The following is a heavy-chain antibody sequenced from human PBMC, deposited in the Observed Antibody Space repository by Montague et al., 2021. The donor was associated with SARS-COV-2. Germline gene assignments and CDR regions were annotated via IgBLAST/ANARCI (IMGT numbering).Heavy chain of an antibody. CDR1: GYTFTSYA. J-gene: IGHJ4*02. V-gene: IGHV1-3*01. Sequence: SVKVSCKASGYTFTSYAMHWVRQAPGQRLEWMGWINAGNGNTKYSQKFQGRVTITRDTSASTAYMELSSLRSEDTAVYYCARDSRGYSYGLNWGRGTLVTVSS. CDR3: ARDSRGYSYGLN. CDR2: INAGNGNT. D-gene: IGHD5-18*01.